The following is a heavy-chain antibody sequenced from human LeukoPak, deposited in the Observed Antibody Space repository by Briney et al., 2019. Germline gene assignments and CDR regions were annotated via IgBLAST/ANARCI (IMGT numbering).Heavy chain of an antibody. Sequence: SVKFSCKASGGTFSSYAISWVRQAPGQGLEWMGRIIPILGIANYAQKFQGRVTITADKSTSTAYMELSSLRSEDTAVYYCASSDYYDSSGSLFDYWGQGTLVTVPS. J-gene: IGHJ4*02. CDR2: IIPILGIA. D-gene: IGHD3-22*01. CDR1: GGTFSSYA. CDR3: ASSDYYDSSGSLFDY. V-gene: IGHV1-69*04.